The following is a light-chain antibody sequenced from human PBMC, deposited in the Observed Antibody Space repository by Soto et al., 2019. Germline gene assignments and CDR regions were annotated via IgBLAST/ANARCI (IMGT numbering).Light chain of an antibody. V-gene: IGKV3-20*01. CDR1: QSVSRSY. J-gene: IGKJ1*01. Sequence: EIGLTQSPGNLSLYPGEGATLSCRASQSVSRSYLAWYQQKPGQAPRLLIYGASSRATGIPDRFSVSGSGTDFTLTISRMEPEDFAVDDCQQYGSPRTFGQGTKVDI. CDR2: GAS. CDR3: QQYGSPRT.